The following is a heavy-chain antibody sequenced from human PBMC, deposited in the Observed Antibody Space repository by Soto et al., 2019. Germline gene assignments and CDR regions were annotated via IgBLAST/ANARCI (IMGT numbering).Heavy chain of an antibody. J-gene: IGHJ5*02. D-gene: IGHD6-19*01. Sequence: GASVKVSCKASGFTFTSSAVQWVRQARGQPLEWIGWIVLGNGNTNYAQKFQGRVTITRDKSTSTAYMDLSRLRSDDTAKYYCAARIGNIGWYWLDAWGQGAQVTVSS. CDR2: IVLGNGNT. CDR1: GFTFTSSA. V-gene: IGHV1-58*01. CDR3: AARIGNIGWYWLDA.